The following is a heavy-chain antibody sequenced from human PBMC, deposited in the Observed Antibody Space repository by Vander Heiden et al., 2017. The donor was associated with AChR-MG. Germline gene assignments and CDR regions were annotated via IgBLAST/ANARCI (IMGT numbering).Heavy chain of an antibody. D-gene: IGHD5-18*01. CDR3: ARDKAGYTAKFDY. CDR1: GFTFRTYS. V-gene: IGHV3-48*02. Sequence: EVQLVASGGGLVQPGGSLRLSCAASGFTFRTYSMNWVRQAPGRGLEWVSYIGASDSTIYYADSVKGRLTISGDNVKNSLYLEMNSLRDEDTAVYYCARDKAGYTAKFDYWGQGTPVTVSS. J-gene: IGHJ4*02. CDR2: IGASDSTI.